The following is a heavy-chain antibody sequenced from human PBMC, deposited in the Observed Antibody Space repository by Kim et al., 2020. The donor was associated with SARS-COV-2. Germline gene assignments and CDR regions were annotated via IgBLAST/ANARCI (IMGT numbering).Heavy chain of an antibody. CDR3: ARDTNCGGDCPYYYYYYGMDV. J-gene: IGHJ6*02. CDR2: IYTSGST. Sequence: SETLSLTCTVSGGSISSGSYYWSWIRQPAGKGLEWIGRIYTSGSTNYNPSLKSRVTISVDTSKKQFSLKLSSVTAADTAVYYCARDTNCGGDCPYYYYYYGMDVWGQGTTVTVSS. CDR1: GGSISSGSYY. D-gene: IGHD2-21*02. V-gene: IGHV4-61*02.